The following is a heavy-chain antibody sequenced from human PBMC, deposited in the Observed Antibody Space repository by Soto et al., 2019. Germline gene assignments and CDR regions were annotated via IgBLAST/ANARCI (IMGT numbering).Heavy chain of an antibody. CDR3: AKPPHMWWLLLHY. J-gene: IGHJ4*02. V-gene: IGHV3-30*18. CDR1: GFTFSSYG. CDR2: ISYDGSNK. Sequence: GGSLRLSCAASGFTFSSYGMHWVRQAPSKGLEWVAVISYDGSNKYYADSVKGRFTISRDNSKNTLYLQMSSLRAEDTAVYYCAKPPHMWWLLLHYWGQGTLVTVSS. D-gene: IGHD3-22*01.